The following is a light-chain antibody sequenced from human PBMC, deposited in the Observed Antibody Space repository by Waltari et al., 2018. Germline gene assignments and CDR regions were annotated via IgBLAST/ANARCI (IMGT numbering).Light chain of an antibody. V-gene: IGLV2-14*03. CDR2: EVT. J-gene: IGLJ2*01. CDR3: CSFTATHTLL. Sequence: QSALTQPASVSGSPGQSITISCTGTNNDVGASKFVSWYQQHPGRAPQLMFYEVTERPSGISFRFSGSKSANTASLTISGLLPEDEAIYYCCSFTATHTLLFGGGTTVTVL. CDR1: NNDVGASKF.